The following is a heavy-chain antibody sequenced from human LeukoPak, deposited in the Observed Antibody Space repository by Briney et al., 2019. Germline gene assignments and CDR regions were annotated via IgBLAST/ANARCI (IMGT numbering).Heavy chain of an antibody. D-gene: IGHD2-2*01. CDR2: VSGYNGNT. CDR1: GYTFTSYA. Sequence: ASVKVSCKASGYTFTSYAFSWVRQAPGQGLEWIGWVSGYNGNTNYAQKVQGRVTMTTGTSTSTAYMELRSLRSDDTAVYCCARTGWGVPAAGDWFDPWGQGTLVTVSS. CDR3: ARTGWGVPAAGDWFDP. J-gene: IGHJ5*02. V-gene: IGHV1-18*04.